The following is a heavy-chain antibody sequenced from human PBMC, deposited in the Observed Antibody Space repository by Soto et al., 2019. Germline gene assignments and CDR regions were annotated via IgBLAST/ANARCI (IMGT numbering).Heavy chain of an antibody. V-gene: IGHV4-38-2*01. D-gene: IGHD6-19*01. CDR2: IYHSGST. CDR1: GYSISSGYY. J-gene: IGHJ6*02. CDR3: ARADPIEGWYYYYYGMDV. Sequence: PSETLSLTCAVSGYSISSGYYWGWIRQPPGKGLEWIGSIYHSGSTYYNPSLKSRVTISVDTSKNQFSLKLSSVTAADTAVYYCARADPIEGWYYYYYGMDVWGQGTTVTVSS.